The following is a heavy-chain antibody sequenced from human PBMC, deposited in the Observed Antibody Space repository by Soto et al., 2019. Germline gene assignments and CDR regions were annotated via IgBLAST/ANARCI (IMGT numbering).Heavy chain of an antibody. V-gene: IGHV4-31*03. CDR2: IYYSGST. D-gene: IGHD3-3*01. J-gene: IGHJ4*02. CDR3: ARSHYDFWSGYWVFDY. Sequence: TLSLPCTVSGGSLSSGCYYWSWIRQHSGKGLEWIGYIYYSGSTYYKPYLKSRVNISVETSKNKFSLKLSSVDAAETAVYYCARSHYDFWSGYWVFDYWGQGTLGTVS. CDR1: GGSLSSGCYY.